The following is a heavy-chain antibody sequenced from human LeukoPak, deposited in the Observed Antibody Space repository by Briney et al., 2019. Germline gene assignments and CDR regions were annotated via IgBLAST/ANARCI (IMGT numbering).Heavy chain of an antibody. Sequence: PSETLSLTCTVSGGSLSSGGYYWTWIRQPAGKGLEWIGRIYTSGSANYNPSLKSRVTISVDTSKNQFSLKLSSVTAADTAVYYCARDQGQRPFDYWGQGTLVTVSS. CDR1: GGSLSSGGYY. V-gene: IGHV4-61*02. J-gene: IGHJ4*02. CDR2: IYTSGSA. CDR3: ARDQGQRPFDY.